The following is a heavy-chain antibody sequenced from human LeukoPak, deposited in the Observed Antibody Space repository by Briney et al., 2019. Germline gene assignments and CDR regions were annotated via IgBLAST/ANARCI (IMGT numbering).Heavy chain of an antibody. D-gene: IGHD3-10*01. CDR1: GGSFSGYY. CDR2: INHSGSI. CDR3: AKRGPYYYGSGSYYKGAQYYFDS. Sequence: SETLSLTCAVYGGSFSGYYWSWIRQPPGKGLEWIGEINHSGSINYNPSLKSRVTISVDTSKNQFSLKLSSVTAADTAVYYCAKRGPYYYGSGSYYKGAQYYFDSWGLGPLVTVSS. V-gene: IGHV4-34*01. J-gene: IGHJ4*02.